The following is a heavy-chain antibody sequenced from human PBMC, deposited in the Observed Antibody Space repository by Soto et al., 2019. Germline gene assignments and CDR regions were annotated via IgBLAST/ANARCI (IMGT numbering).Heavy chain of an antibody. V-gene: IGHV4-34*01. D-gene: IGHD1-26*01. CDR1: GGSFSGYY. J-gene: IGHJ3*02. CDR2: INHSGST. CDR3: FRRAPRGGRAFDI. Sequence: QVQLQQWGAGLLKPSETLSLTCAVYGGSFSGYYWSWIRQPPGKGLEWIGEINHSGSTNYNPSLKSRVTISVDTSKNQFSLKLSSVTAADTAVYYCFRRAPRGGRAFDIWGQGTMVTVSS.